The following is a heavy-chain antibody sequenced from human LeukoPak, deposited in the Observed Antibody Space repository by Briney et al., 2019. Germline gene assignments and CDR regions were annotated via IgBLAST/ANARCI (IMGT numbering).Heavy chain of an antibody. CDR3: AKDFFVEMATPYFDY. CDR1: GFTFDDYA. J-gene: IGHJ4*02. Sequence: GGSLRLSCAASGFTFDDYAMHWVRQAPGKGLEWVSGISWNSGSIGYADSVKGRFTISSDNAKNSLYLQMNSLRAEDTALYYCAKDFFVEMATPYFDYWGQGTLVTVSS. V-gene: IGHV3-9*01. D-gene: IGHD5-24*01. CDR2: ISWNSGSI.